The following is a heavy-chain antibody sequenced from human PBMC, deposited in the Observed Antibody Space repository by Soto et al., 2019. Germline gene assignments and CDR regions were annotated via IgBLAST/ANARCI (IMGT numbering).Heavy chain of an antibody. CDR3: ARESPSAYGIHGPFEY. CDR2: IWYDGSNK. V-gene: IGHV3-33*01. Sequence: QVQLVESGGGVVQPGRSLRISCAASRFNFSSYGMHWVRQAPGKGLEWVAVIWYDGSNKYYADSVKGRFTISRDNSKKTLYPQMNRLTADDTDVYYSARESPSAYGIHGPFEYWGHGTLVTVSS. D-gene: IGHD3-10*01. J-gene: IGHJ4*01. CDR1: RFNFSSYG.